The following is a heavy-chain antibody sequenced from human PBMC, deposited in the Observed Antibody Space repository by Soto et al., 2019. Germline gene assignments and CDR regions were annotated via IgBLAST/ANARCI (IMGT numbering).Heavy chain of an antibody. V-gene: IGHV4-4*02. CDR2: IYQSGST. J-gene: IGHJ4*02. Sequence: SETLSLTCTFSVDSMSSFTYWTWVREPPGKGLEWIGEIYQSGSTNYNPSLKSRVTISADKSNNQFSLRLSSVTAADTAVYYCARGLHTAMDLWHFDSLGQGTLVTVSS. CDR3: ARGLHTAMDLWHFDS. CDR1: VDSMSSFTY. D-gene: IGHD2-21*02.